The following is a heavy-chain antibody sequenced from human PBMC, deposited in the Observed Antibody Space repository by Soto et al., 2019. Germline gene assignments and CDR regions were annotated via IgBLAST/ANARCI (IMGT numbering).Heavy chain of an antibody. CDR1: CFPFSSSA. J-gene: IGHJ5*02. V-gene: IGHV1-58*01. D-gene: IGHD3-9*01. CDR2: IVVCSVNT. Sequence: SFPSSCFPFSSSAVQLVLPSRFQRLEWIGKIVVCSVNTNYAQKFQERVTITRDMSTSTAYMELSSLRSEDTAFYYCAAFDPGPMGFDPWGQGTLVTVSS. CDR3: AAFDPGPMGFDP.